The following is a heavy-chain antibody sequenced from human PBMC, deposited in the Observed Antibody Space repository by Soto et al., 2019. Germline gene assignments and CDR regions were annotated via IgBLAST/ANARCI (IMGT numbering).Heavy chain of an antibody. V-gene: IGHV3-23*01. CDR2: ISGSGGST. Sequence: GSLRLSCAASGFTFSSYAMSWVRQAPGKGLEWVSAISGSGGSTYYADSVKGRFTISRDNSKNTLYLQMNSLRAEDTAVYYCAKVIRPLQFLEWFPFDYWGQGTLVTVSS. CDR1: GFTFSSYA. CDR3: AKVIRPLQFLEWFPFDY. J-gene: IGHJ4*02. D-gene: IGHD3-3*01.